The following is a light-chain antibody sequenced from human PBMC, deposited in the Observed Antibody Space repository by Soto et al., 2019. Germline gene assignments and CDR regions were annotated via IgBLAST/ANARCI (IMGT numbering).Light chain of an antibody. CDR1: SSDVCGYNY. J-gene: IGLJ3*02. CDR3: SSYTSNNWV. V-gene: IGLV2-14*03. CDR2: DVS. Sequence: QSALTQPASVSGSPGQSITISCTGTSSDVCGYNYVSWYQQHPGKAPKLMIYDVSNRPSGVSNRFSGSKSGNTASLTISGLQAEDEADYYCSSYTSNNWVFGGGTKLTVL.